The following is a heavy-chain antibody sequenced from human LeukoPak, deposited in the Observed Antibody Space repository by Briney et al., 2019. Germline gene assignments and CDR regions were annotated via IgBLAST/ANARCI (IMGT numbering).Heavy chain of an antibody. CDR2: IDSSSSTI. CDR3: ARYEYTSGQMFDY. J-gene: IGHJ4*02. CDR1: GFTFGSYS. Sequence: GGSLRLSCAASGFTFGSYSMNWVRQAPGKGLEWVSYIDSSSSTIYYADSVKGRFTISRDNAKNSLYLQMNSLRDEDAAVYYCARYEYTSGQMFDYWGQGTLVTVSS. V-gene: IGHV3-48*02. D-gene: IGHD6-19*01.